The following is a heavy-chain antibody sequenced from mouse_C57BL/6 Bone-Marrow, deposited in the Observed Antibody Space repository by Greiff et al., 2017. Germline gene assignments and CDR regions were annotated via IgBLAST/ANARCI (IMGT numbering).Heavy chain of an antibody. V-gene: IGHV1-4*01. D-gene: IGHD2-10*02. CDR1: GYTFTSYT. CDR2: INPSSGYT. J-gene: IGHJ1*03. CDR3: AREYDHWYVDV. Sequence: VKLQESGAELARPGASVKMSCKASGYTFTSYTMHWVKQRPGQGLEWIGYINPSSGYTKYNQKFKDKATLTADKSSSTAYMQLSSLTSEDSAVYYCAREYDHWYVDVWGTGTTVTVSS.